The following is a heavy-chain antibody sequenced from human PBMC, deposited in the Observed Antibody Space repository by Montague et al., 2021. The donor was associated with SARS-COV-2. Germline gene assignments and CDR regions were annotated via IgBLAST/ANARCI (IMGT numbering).Heavy chain of an antibody. CDR2: LTYDGSNT. Sequence: SLRLSFSASRFPFNNYSMHWVRQAPGKGLEWVAFLTYDGSNTSYADSLKGRFTISRDNSKNTLYLQINSLRLEDTAVYYCARVHAQCDTAKYSMDFWGQGTTVTVSS. V-gene: IGHV3-30*04. J-gene: IGHJ6*02. CDR1: RFPFNNYS. D-gene: IGHD6-19*01. CDR3: ARVHAQCDTAKYSMDF.